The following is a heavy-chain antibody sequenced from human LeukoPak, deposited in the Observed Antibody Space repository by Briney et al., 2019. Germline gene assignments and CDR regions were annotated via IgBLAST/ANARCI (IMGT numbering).Heavy chain of an antibody. CDR3: AILISGSYWVNDY. CDR2: ISYDGSNK. D-gene: IGHD3-10*01. CDR1: GFTVSNYG. Sequence: GGSLRLSCAASGFTVSNYGMHWVRQAPGKGLEWVAVISYDGSNKDSADSVKGRFTISRDNSKNSLYLQMNSLRTEDTALYYCAILISGSYWVNDYWGQGTLVTVSS. V-gene: IGHV3-30*03. J-gene: IGHJ4*02.